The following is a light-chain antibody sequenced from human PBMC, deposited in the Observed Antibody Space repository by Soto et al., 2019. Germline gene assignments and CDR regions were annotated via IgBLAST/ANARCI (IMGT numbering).Light chain of an antibody. Sequence: EIVMTQSPATLSVSPGETATLPCRASQSVSSNLAWYQQKPGQTPKLLIYVASTRATGIPARFSGSGSGTAFTLTISSLQSEDFAVYYCQQYNVWPLTFGGGTKVEFK. V-gene: IGKV3-15*01. CDR1: QSVSSN. CDR3: QQYNVWPLT. J-gene: IGKJ4*01. CDR2: VAS.